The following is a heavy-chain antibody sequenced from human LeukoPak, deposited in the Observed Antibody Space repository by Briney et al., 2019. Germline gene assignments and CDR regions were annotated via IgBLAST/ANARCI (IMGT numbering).Heavy chain of an antibody. J-gene: IGHJ6*02. CDR2: ISYDGSNK. V-gene: IGHV3-30-3*01. CDR1: GFTFSSYA. CDR3: AKGWSSGWYSYYYYGMDV. Sequence: TGGSLRLSCAASGFTFSSYAMHWVRQAPGKGLEWVAVISYDGSNKYYADSVKGRFTISRDNSKNTLYLQMNSLRAEDTAVYYCAKGWSSGWYSYYYYGMDVWGQGTTVTVSS. D-gene: IGHD6-19*01.